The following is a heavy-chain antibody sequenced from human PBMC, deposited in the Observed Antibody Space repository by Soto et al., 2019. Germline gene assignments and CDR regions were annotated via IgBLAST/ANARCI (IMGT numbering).Heavy chain of an antibody. D-gene: IGHD3-3*01. CDR3: TRGVYDFWSGYYLGTYYYYYYMDV. V-gene: IGHV3-49*03. Sequence: LRLSCTASGFTFGDYAMSWFRQAPGKGLEWVGFIRSKAYGGTTEYAASVKGRFTISRDDSKSIAYLQMNSLKTEDTAVYYCTRGVYDFWSGYYLGTYYYYYYMDVWGKGTTVTVSS. CDR2: IRSKAYGGTT. CDR1: GFTFGDYA. J-gene: IGHJ6*03.